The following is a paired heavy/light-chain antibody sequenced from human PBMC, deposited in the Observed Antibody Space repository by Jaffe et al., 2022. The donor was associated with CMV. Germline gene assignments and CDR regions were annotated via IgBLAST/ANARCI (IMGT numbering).Heavy chain of an antibody. V-gene: IGHV1-46*01. D-gene: IGHD4-4*01. CDR3: ARDFRTTVITDYWYFDL. CDR1: GFSLTNYY. CDR2: INPDGVST. Sequence: QVQLVQSGAEKKEPGASVKVSCKASGFSLTNYYMNWVRQAPGLGLEWVGVINPDGVSTNYAPKFRGRVTVTRDTSTSTVNMELSTLRSEDTAVYYCARDFRTTVITDYWYFDLWGRGTLVTVSA. J-gene: IGHJ2*01.
Light chain of an antibody. V-gene: IGLV1-44*01. J-gene: IGLJ3*02. CDR3: AAWDDGLNAWV. CDR1: NFNIGTNT. CDR2: SNN. Sequence: QSVLSQPPSASGTPGQRVTISCSGSNFNIGTNTANWYQQLPGTAPKLLIYSNNQRPSGVPDRFSGSSSGTSASLAISGLQSEDEADYHCAAWDDGLNAWVFGGGTKLTVL.